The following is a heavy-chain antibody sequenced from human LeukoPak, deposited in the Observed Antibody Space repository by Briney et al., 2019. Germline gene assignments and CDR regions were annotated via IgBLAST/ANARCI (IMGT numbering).Heavy chain of an antibody. J-gene: IGHJ3*01. CDR1: GYIFTGYV. CDR3: VRYGSVTGHDAFDV. D-gene: IGHD2-21*02. CDR2: INPHIGGT. V-gene: IGHV1-2*02. Sequence: ASVKVSCKASGYIFTGYVMHWVRQAPGQGLEWMGWINPHIGGTNYAQRFEGRVTMTRDTSITTAYMELSGLRYDDTALYYCVRYGSVTGHDAFDVWGQGTVVTVSS.